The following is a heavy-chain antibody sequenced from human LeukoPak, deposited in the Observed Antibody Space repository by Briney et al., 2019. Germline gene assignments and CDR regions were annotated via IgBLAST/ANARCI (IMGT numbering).Heavy chain of an antibody. V-gene: IGHV3-49*03. CDR3: TRDVAYDSSGYYEGYYFDY. Sequence: GGSLRLSCTASGFTFGDYAMSWFRQAPGKGLEWVGFIRNKAYGGTTEYAASVKGRFTISRDDSKSIAYLQMNSLKTEDTAVYYCTRDVAYDSSGYYEGYYFDYWGQGTLVTVSS. J-gene: IGHJ4*02. D-gene: IGHD3-22*01. CDR1: GFTFGDYA. CDR2: IRNKAYGGTT.